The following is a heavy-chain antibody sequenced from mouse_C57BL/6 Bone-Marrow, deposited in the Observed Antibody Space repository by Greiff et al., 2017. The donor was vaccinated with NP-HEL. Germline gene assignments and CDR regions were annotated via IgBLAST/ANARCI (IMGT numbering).Heavy chain of an antibody. CDR2: ISDGGSYT. V-gene: IGHV5-4*03. D-gene: IGHD2-1*01. CDR3: ARKIYYGNYDAMDY. CDR1: GFTFSSYA. Sequence: EVNVVESGGGLVKPGGSLKLSCAASGFTFSSYAMPWVRQTPEKRLEWVATISDGGSYTYYPDNVKGRFTSSRDNAKNNLYLQMSHPKSEDTAMYYCARKIYYGNYDAMDYWGQGTSVTVSS. J-gene: IGHJ4*01.